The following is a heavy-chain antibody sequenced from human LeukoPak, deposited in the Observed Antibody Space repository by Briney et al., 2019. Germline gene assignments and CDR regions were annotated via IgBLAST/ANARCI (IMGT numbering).Heavy chain of an antibody. J-gene: IGHJ6*03. D-gene: IGHD5-18*01. CDR3: ARVRDTAMGPYYYYYMDV. V-gene: IGHV4-59*08. CDR1: GGSISSYY. Sequence: SETLSLTCTVSGGSISSYYWSWIRQPPGKGLEWIGYIYYSGSTNYNPSLKSRVTISVDTSKNQFSLKLSSVTAADTAVYYCARVRDTAMGPYYYYYMDVWGKGTTVTVSS. CDR2: IYYSGST.